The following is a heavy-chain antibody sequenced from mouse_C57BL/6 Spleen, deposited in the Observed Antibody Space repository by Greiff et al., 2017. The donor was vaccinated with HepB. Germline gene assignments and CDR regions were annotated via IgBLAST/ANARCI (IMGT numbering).Heavy chain of an antibody. CDR1: GYTFTSYW. CDR2: IDPSDSET. J-gene: IGHJ3*01. D-gene: IGHD1-1*02. CDR3: ALGGNPAWFAY. Sequence: VQLQQPGAELVRPGSSVKLSCMASGYTFTSYWMHWVKQRPIQGLEWIGNIDPSDSETHYNQKFKDKATLTVDKSSSTAYMQLSSLTSEDSAVYYCALGGNPAWFAYWGQGTLVTVSA. V-gene: IGHV1-52*01.